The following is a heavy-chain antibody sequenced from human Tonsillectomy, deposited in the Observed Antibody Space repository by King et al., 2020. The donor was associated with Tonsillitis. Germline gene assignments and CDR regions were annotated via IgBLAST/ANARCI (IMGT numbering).Heavy chain of an antibody. D-gene: IGHD1-7*01. CDR2: IYYSGST. CDR3: ARRGGTTGPFDY. Sequence: MQLQESGPGLVKPSETLSLTCTVSGGSISSSSYFWGWIRQPPGKGLEWIGSIYYSGSTYYNPSLKSRVTISVDTSKNQFSLKVSSVTAADTAVYYCARRGGTTGPFDYWGPGTLVTVSS. V-gene: IGHV4-39*01. CDR1: GGSISSSSYF. J-gene: IGHJ4*02.